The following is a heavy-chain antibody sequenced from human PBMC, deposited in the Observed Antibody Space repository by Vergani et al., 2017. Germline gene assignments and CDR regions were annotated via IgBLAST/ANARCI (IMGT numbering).Heavy chain of an antibody. CDR3: ARDRFYSSNWFFDY. CDR2: IKQDGSEK. Sequence: EVQLVESGGGLVQPGGSLRLSCAASGFIFSSYWMSWVRQAPGEGLEWVANIKQDGSEKYYVDSVKGRFTISRDNAKNSLYLQMNSLRAEDTAVYYCARDRFYSSNWFFDYWGQGTLVTVSS. D-gene: IGHD6-13*01. CDR1: GFIFSSYW. V-gene: IGHV3-7*01. J-gene: IGHJ4*02.